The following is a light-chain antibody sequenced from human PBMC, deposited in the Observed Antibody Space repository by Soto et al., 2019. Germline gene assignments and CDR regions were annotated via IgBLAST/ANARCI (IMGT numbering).Light chain of an antibody. CDR1: QSVSSSY. V-gene: IGKV3-20*01. Sequence: EIVLTQSPGTLSLSPGERATLSCRASQSVSSSYLVWYQQKPGQAPRLLIYGASSRATGIPDRFSGSGSGTDFTLTISRLEPEDFAVYFCQQYYTSPLTFGGGIKVEIK. CDR2: GAS. CDR3: QQYYTSPLT. J-gene: IGKJ4*01.